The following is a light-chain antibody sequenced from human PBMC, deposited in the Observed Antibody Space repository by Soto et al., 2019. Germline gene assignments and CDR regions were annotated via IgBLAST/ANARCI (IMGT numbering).Light chain of an antibody. CDR1: TGAVTSSLF. Sequence: QAVVTQEPSLTVSPGGTVTLTCGSSTGAVTSSLFPYWFQQKPGQAPRTLIYDTGNKHSWTPVRFSGSLLGDKAALTLSGAQPEDEPDYYCLLSYSGTRVFGGGTKLTVL. J-gene: IGLJ2*01. CDR3: LLSYSGTRV. CDR2: DTG. V-gene: IGLV7-46*01.